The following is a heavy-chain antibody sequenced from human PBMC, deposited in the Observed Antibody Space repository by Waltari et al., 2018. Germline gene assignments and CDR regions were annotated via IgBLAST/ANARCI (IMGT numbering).Heavy chain of an antibody. CDR1: EVTFSVYN. CDR3: VTTNSAGHYYYGMDV. CDR2: ITSVVTTL. V-gene: IGHV3-48*01. J-gene: IGHJ6*02. D-gene: IGHD6-13*01. Sequence: QLVESGGGLVQPGGSLRLSCEASEVTFSVYNMNGVRQAPRNGLEWVSFITSVVTTLYYADSVKGRFTISRDNAKKSLFLQMNSLRGEETAVYYGVTTNSAGHYYYGMDVWGQGTTVTVS.